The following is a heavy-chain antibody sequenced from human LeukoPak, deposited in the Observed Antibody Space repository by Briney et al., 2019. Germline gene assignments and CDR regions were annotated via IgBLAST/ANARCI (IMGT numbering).Heavy chain of an antibody. V-gene: IGHV4-61*02. J-gene: IGHJ5*02. CDR1: GGSISSGRYY. Sequence: SQTLSLTRAVSGGSISSGRYYWSWVRQPAGRGLEWIGRIYTSGSTNYNPSLKSRVTISVDTSKNQFSLKLSSVTAADTAVYYCARGLRDENWFDPWGQGTLVTVSS. CDR3: ARGLRDENWFDP. CDR2: IYTSGST. D-gene: IGHD5-18*01.